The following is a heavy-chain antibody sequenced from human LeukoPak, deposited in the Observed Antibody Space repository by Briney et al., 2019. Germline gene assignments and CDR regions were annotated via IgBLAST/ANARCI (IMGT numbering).Heavy chain of an antibody. CDR2: IYYSGTT. CDR1: GGSISSFY. Sequence: KPSETLSLTCTVSGGSISSFYWSWIRQPPGKGLEWIGYIYYSGTTNYNPSLKSRVTISVDTSKNQISLKLTSVTAADTAVYYCGRDGSGSGWYAGDYGGPGTLVTVSS. V-gene: IGHV4-59*01. CDR3: GRDGSGSGWYAGDY. J-gene: IGHJ4*02. D-gene: IGHD6-19*01.